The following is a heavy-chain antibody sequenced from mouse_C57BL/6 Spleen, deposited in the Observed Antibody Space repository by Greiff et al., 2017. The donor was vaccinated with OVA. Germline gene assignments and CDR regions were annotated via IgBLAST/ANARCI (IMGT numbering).Heavy chain of an antibody. CDR2: INPGSGGT. V-gene: IGHV1-54*01. Sequence: QVQLQQSGAELVRPGTSVKVSCKASGYAFTNYLIEWVKQRPGQGLEWIGVINPGSGGTNYNEKFKGKATLNEDKYSSTAYMQLRSLPHEDAAVYFCARYATSTGSYVDYRGQGTTLTVSS. CDR1: GYAFTNYL. D-gene: IGHD4-1*02. J-gene: IGHJ2*01. CDR3: ARYATSTGSYVDY.